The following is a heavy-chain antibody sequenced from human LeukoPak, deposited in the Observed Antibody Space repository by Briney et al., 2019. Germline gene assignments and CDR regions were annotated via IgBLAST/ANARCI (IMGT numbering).Heavy chain of an antibody. CDR1: GFTFSTYG. D-gene: IGHD3-22*01. V-gene: IGHV3-23*01. CDR3: AKDVFTMIVGGAFDI. Sequence: GGSLRLSCAAPGFTFSTYGMSWVRQAPGKGLEWVSAISGSAFGTYYADSVKGRFTISRDNSKNTLYLQMNSLRAEDTAVYYCAKDVFTMIVGGAFDIWGQGTMVTVSS. J-gene: IGHJ3*02. CDR2: ISGSAFGT.